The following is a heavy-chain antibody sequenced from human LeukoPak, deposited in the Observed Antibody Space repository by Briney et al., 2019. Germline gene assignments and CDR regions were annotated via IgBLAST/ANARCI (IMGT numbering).Heavy chain of an antibody. Sequence: SVKVSCKASGGTFSSYAISWVRQAPGQGLEWMGGIIPIFGTANYAQKFQGRVTITADKSTSTAYMELSSLRSEDTAVYYCARGPIRYFDWLLLDYYYYMDVWGKGTTVTVSS. D-gene: IGHD3-9*01. V-gene: IGHV1-69*06. J-gene: IGHJ6*03. CDR2: IIPIFGTA. CDR1: GGTFSSYA. CDR3: ARGPIRYFDWLLLDYYYYMDV.